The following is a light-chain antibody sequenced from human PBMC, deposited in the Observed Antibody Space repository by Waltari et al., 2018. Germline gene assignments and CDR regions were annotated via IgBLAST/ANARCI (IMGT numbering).Light chain of an antibody. Sequence: QSVLTQPPSASGTPGQRVTISCSGSSSNIGSNPVNWYQQLPGTAPNLLIYSNNQRPSGVPDRFSGSKSGTSASLAISGLQSEDEADYYCAAWDDSLNGYVFGTGTKVTVL. CDR2: SNN. J-gene: IGLJ1*01. CDR1: SSNIGSNP. V-gene: IGLV1-44*01. CDR3: AAWDDSLNGYV.